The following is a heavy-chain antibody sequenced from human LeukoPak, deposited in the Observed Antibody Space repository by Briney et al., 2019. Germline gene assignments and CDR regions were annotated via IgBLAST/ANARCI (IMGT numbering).Heavy chain of an antibody. Sequence: SVKVSCKASGGTFSSYAISLVRQAPGQGLEWMGRIIPIFGTANYAQKFQGRVTITTDESTSTAYLELSSLRSEDTAVYYCARGQYCTNGVCYRFGYFDSWGQGTLVTVSS. CDR2: IIPIFGTA. CDR1: GGTFSSYA. J-gene: IGHJ4*02. V-gene: IGHV1-69*05. CDR3: ARGQYCTNGVCYRFGYFDS. D-gene: IGHD2-8*01.